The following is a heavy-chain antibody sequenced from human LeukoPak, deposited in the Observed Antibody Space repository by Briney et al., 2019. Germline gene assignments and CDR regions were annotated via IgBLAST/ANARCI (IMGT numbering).Heavy chain of an antibody. CDR1: RYSFTSYW. J-gene: IGHJ5*02. V-gene: IGHV5-51*01. CDR3: ARRRRSHGNWFDP. Sequence: GESLKISCKGSRYSFTSYWIGWVRQMPGKGLEWMGIIYPGDSDTRYSPSFQGQVTISADKSISTAYLQWSSLKASDTAMYYCARRRRSHGNWFDPWGQGTLVTVSS. CDR2: IYPGDSDT.